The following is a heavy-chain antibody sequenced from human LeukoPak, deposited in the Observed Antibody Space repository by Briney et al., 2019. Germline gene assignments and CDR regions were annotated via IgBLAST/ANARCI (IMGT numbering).Heavy chain of an antibody. CDR3: AKTKKTGYNYFDY. D-gene: IGHD3-9*01. CDR1: GYTFTSYA. J-gene: IGHJ4*02. Sequence: EASVKVSCKASGYTFTSYAMHWVRQAPGQGLEWMGGIIPIFGTANYAQKFQGRVTITADESTSTAYMELSSLRSEDTAVYYCAKTKKTGYNYFDYWGQGTLVTVSS. CDR2: IIPIFGTA. V-gene: IGHV1-69*13.